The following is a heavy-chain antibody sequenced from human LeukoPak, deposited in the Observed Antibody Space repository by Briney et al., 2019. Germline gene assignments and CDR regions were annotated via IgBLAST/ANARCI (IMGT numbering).Heavy chain of an antibody. CDR1: EFTFKNYA. CDR2: ITGSGGTT. CDR3: ANGYYTISISFLTDY. Sequence: GGSLRFFCAGSEFTFKNYAMNWVRQAPGKGLEWVAVITGSGGTTYYADSVKGRFTISRDNSKNTLYLEMNSLRAEDTAVYYCANGYYTISISFLTDYWGQGNLVTVSS. V-gene: IGHV3-23*01. D-gene: IGHD3-3*01. J-gene: IGHJ4*02.